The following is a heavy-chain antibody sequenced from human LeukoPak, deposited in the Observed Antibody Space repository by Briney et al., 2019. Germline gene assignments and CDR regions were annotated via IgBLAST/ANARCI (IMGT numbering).Heavy chain of an antibody. J-gene: IGHJ4*02. CDR2: INQDGSEK. CDR1: GFTFSTFW. D-gene: IGHD3-16*01. CDR3: ARDDKGGYFDS. V-gene: IGHV3-7*01. Sequence: PGGSLRLSCAASGFTFSTFWMSWVRQAPGKGLEWVANINQDGSEKYYVDSVKGRFTISRDNAKNSLYLQMNSLTGEDTAVYYCARDDKGGYFDSWGQGTLVTVSS.